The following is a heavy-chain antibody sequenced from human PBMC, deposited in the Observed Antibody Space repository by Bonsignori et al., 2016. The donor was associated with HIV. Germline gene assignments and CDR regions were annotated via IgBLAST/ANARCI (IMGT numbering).Heavy chain of an antibody. CDR3: ARLSRRDGYNSHAFDI. J-gene: IGHJ3*02. CDR2: IIPILGIA. D-gene: IGHD5-24*01. V-gene: IGHV1-69*10. CDR1: GGTFSSYA. Sequence: SVKVSCKASGGTFSSYAISWVRQAPGQGLEWMGGIIPILGIANYAQKFQGRVTITADESTSTAYMELSSLRSEDTAVYYCARLSRRDGYNSHAFDIWGQGTMVTVSS.